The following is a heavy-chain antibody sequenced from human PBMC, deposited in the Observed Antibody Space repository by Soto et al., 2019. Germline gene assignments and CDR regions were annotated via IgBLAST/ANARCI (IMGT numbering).Heavy chain of an antibody. V-gene: IGHV3-21*01. J-gene: IGHJ3*02. CDR1: GFTFSSYT. Sequence: PGGSLRLSCAASGFTFSSYTMNWVRQAPGKGLEWVSAICRSSSYKYYADSVKGRFTISRDNSKNTLYLQMNSLSAEDTAVYYCARGWPSIYYGFWGGYSHAFDIWGQGTMVTVSS. CDR3: ARGWPSIYYGFWGGYSHAFDI. CDR2: ICRSSSYK. D-gene: IGHD3-3*01.